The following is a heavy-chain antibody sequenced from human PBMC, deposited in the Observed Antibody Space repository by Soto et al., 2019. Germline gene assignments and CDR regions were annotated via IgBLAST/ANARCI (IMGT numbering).Heavy chain of an antibody. CDR1: GGSISSSNW. J-gene: IGHJ3*02. CDR3: ARFNSGSYYEAFDI. D-gene: IGHD1-26*01. CDR2: IYHSGST. Sequence: QVQLQESGPGLVKPSGTLSLTCAVSGGSISSSNWWSWVRQPPGKGLEWIGEIYHSGSTTYNPSLKSRVTISVDKSTNQFSLTLSSVTAADTAVYYCARFNSGSYYEAFDIWGQGTMVTVSS. V-gene: IGHV4-4*02.